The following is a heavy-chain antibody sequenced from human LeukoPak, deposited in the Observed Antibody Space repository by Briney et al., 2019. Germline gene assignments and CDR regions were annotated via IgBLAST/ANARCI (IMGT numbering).Heavy chain of an antibody. V-gene: IGHV3-11*04. CDR2: ISSSGSTI. J-gene: IGHJ4*02. D-gene: IGHD5-18*01. CDR3: ARADWDTAMIDY. CDR1: GFTFSDYY. Sequence: GGSLRLSCAASGFTFSDYYMSWSRQAPGKGLEWVSYISSSGSTIYYADSVKGRFTISRDNAKNSLYLQMNSLRAEDTAVYYCARADWDTAMIDYWGQGTLVTVSS.